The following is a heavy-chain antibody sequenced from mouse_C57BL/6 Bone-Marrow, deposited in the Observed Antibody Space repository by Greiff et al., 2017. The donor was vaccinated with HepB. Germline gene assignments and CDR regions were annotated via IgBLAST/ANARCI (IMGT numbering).Heavy chain of an antibody. J-gene: IGHJ2*01. V-gene: IGHV5-4*01. CDR2: ISDGGSYT. Sequence: DVHLVESGGGLVKPGGSLKLSCAASGFTFSSYAMSWVRQTPEKRLEWVATISDGGSYTYYPDNVKGRFTISRDNAKNNLYLQMSHLKSEDTAMYYCARTGTRGWGQGTTLTVSS. D-gene: IGHD4-1*01. CDR3: ARTGTRG. CDR1: GFTFSSYA.